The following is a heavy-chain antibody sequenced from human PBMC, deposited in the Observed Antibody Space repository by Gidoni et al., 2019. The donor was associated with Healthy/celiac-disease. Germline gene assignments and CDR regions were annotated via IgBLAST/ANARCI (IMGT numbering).Heavy chain of an antibody. Sequence: QVQLVESGGGVVQPGRSLRLPCAAPGFTFSSYAMHWVRQAPGKGLGWVAVISYDGSNKYYADSVKGRFTISRDNSKNTLYLQMNSLRAEDTAVYYCARAKNVYSSSLNGGFDYWGQGTLVTVSS. CDR1: GFTFSSYA. CDR2: ISYDGSNK. J-gene: IGHJ4*02. V-gene: IGHV3-30-3*01. CDR3: ARAKNVYSSSLNGGFDY. D-gene: IGHD6-13*01.